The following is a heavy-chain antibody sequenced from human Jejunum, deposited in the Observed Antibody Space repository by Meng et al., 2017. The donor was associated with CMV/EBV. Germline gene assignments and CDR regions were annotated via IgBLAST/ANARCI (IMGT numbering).Heavy chain of an antibody. CDR2: ISPYNGNK. J-gene: IGHJ3*01. D-gene: IGHD3-3*01. CDR3: ARGRTRFLEWLPSDWFDF. CDR1: TSYD. V-gene: IGHV1-18*01. Sequence: TSYDISWVRQAPGKGLEWMGWISPYNGNKKYSQILQGRVTLTTDTFTSTVYMELGSLRSDDTAVYYCARGRTRFLEWLPSDWFDFWGQGTMVTVSS.